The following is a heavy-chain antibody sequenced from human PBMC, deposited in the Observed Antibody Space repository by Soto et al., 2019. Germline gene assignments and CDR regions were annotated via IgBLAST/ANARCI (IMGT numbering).Heavy chain of an antibody. D-gene: IGHD3-10*01. CDR1: GGSIKSYY. J-gene: IGHJ4*02. Sequence: SETLSLTCTVSGGSIKSYYWSWIRQPPGKGLEWIGSIYYSGSTNSNPSLKSRVTMSVDTSKNQFSPKLSAVIAADTAIYYCARYSYGSDYYFDYWGQGTLVTVSS. CDR2: IYYSGST. CDR3: ARYSYGSDYYFDY. V-gene: IGHV4-59*01.